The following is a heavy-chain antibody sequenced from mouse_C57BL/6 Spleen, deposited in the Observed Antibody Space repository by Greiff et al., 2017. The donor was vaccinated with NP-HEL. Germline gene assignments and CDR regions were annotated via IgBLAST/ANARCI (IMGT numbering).Heavy chain of an antibody. CDR3: ARTLTITTGYFDV. D-gene: IGHD1-1*01. Sequence: EVMLVESVAELVRPGASVKLSCTASGFNIKNTYMHWVKQRPEQGLEWIGRIDPANGNTKYAPKFQGKATITADTSSNTAYLQLSSLTSEDTAIYYCARTLTITTGYFDVWGTGTTVTVSS. CDR1: GFNIKNTY. V-gene: IGHV14-3*01. J-gene: IGHJ1*03. CDR2: IDPANGNT.